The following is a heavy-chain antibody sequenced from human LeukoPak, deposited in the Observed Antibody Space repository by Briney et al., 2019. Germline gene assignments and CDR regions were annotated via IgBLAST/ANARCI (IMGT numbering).Heavy chain of an antibody. V-gene: IGHV3-48*03. CDR1: GFTFSRYD. CDR2: IRSGGNTI. Sequence: TGGSLRLSCVASGFTFSRYDMNWVRLAPGKGLEWVSYIRSGGNTIYYADSVKGRFTISRDFAKNSLYLQMNSLRAEDTAVYYCARKLTGTTYFDYWGQGTLVTVSS. CDR3: ARKLTGTTYFDY. D-gene: IGHD1-1*01. J-gene: IGHJ4*02.